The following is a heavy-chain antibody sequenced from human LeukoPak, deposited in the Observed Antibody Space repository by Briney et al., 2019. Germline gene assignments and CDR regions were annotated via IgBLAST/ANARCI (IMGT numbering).Heavy chain of an antibody. V-gene: IGHV3-48*01. D-gene: IGHD4-17*01. Sequence: PGGSLRLSCAASGFTFSSYSMNWVRQAPGKGLEWVSYISSSSSTIYYADSVKGRFTISRDNSKNTLYLQVNSLRAEDTAVYYCAKTPYGDYAERCWFDPWGQGTLVTVSS. CDR1: GFTFSSYS. CDR3: AKTPYGDYAERCWFDP. J-gene: IGHJ5*02. CDR2: ISSSSSTI.